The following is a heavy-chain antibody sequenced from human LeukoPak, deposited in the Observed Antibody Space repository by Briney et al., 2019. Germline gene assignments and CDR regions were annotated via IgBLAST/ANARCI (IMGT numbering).Heavy chain of an antibody. CDR3: AKVEILLWFGELLDYFDY. CDR2: ISGTDGST. CDR1: GFTFSDYA. J-gene: IGHJ4*02. D-gene: IGHD3-10*01. V-gene: IGHV3-23*01. Sequence: GGSLRLSCAASGFTFSDYAMSWVRQAPGKGLEWVSTISGTDGSTCYADSVKGRFTISRDNSKNTLYLQMNSLRAEDTAVYYCAKVEILLWFGELLDYFDYWGQGTLVTVSS.